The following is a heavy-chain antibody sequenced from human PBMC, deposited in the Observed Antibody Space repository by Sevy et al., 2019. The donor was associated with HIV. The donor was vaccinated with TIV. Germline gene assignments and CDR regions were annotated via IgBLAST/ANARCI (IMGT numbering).Heavy chain of an antibody. Sequence: GGSLRLSCAASGFTFSRYWMSWVRQAPGKGLEWVANIKVDGSEKYYVDSVKGRFTISRDNAKNSLYLQMNSLRAEDTAVYYCARDCNSNTCLWGLDVWCQGTTVTVSS. CDR2: IKVDGSEK. J-gene: IGHJ6*02. V-gene: IGHV3-7*03. CDR1: GFTFSRYW. CDR3: ARDCNSNTCLWGLDV. D-gene: IGHD2-2*01.